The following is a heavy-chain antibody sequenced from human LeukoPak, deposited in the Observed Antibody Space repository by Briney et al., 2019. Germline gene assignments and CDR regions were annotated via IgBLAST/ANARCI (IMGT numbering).Heavy chain of an antibody. V-gene: IGHV4-38-2*02. D-gene: IGHD3-22*01. CDR1: GYSISSGYY. CDR3: TRPYYYDSSGSPDY. CDR2: IYHSGST. Sequence: PSETLSLTCTVSGYSISSGYYWGWIRQPPGKGLEWIENIYHSGSTYYNPSLKSRVTISVDTSKNQFSLKLSSVTAADTAVYYCTRPYYYDSSGSPDYWGQGTLVTVSS. J-gene: IGHJ4*02.